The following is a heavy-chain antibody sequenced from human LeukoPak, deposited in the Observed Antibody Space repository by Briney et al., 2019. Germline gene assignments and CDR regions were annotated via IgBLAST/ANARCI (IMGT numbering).Heavy chain of an antibody. CDR1: GFTVSSSY. CDR3: ARAFVTAAGFFDT. V-gene: IGHV3-66*02. D-gene: IGHD6-13*01. CDR2: IYSGGDT. J-gene: IGHJ4*02. Sequence: GGSLRLSCAASGFTVSSSYMSWVRHAPGKGLEWVSVIYSGGDTHYAGSVKGRFTISRDNSVNTLYLQMNSLRTEDTAVYYCARAFVTAAGFFDTWGQGTLATVSS.